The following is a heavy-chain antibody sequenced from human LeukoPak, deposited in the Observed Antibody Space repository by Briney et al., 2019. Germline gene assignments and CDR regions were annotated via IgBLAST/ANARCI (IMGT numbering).Heavy chain of an antibody. CDR3: VRLGDSSGYYDY. J-gene: IGHJ4*02. CDR2: IKPDGSGK. Sequence: AGGSLRLSCAASGFTFSPYWMSWVRQAPGKGLEWVASIKPDGSGKYYVDSVKGRFTISRDNAKNALYLQLNSLRAEDTAVYFCVRLGDSSGYYDYWGQGTLVTVSS. D-gene: IGHD3-22*01. CDR1: GFTFSPYW. V-gene: IGHV3-7*01.